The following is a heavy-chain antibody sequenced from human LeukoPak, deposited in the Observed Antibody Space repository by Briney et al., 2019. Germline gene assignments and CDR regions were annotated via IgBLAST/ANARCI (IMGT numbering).Heavy chain of an antibody. CDR3: ARTPGNPYSSRGYYFDY. Sequence: SETLSLTCTVSGGSISSTYYWGWIRQPPGKGLEWIGNIYYAGSSYSNPSLQSRVTISVDTSKNQFSLKLSSVTAADTAVYYCARTPGNPYSSRGYYFDYWGQGTLVTVSS. J-gene: IGHJ4*02. CDR1: GGSISSTYY. CDR2: IYYAGSS. D-gene: IGHD6-13*01. V-gene: IGHV4-39*01.